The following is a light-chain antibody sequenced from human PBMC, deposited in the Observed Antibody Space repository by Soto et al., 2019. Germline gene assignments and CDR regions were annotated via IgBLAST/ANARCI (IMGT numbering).Light chain of an antibody. CDR3: PQSFSRPYS. CDR1: QRISIY. V-gene: IGKV1-39*01. J-gene: IGKJ2*03. Sequence: IQMTQSPSSLSASVGDRVTITCRARQRISIYLNCYQQKPGIAPKILSSAASSLESGVPARFSGSGSGTDFTLTISSPQPEDAATYFCPQSFSRPYSFGQGNKVEI. CDR2: AAS.